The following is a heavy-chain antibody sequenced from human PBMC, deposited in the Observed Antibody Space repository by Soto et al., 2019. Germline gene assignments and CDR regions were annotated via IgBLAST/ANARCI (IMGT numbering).Heavy chain of an antibody. D-gene: IGHD5-12*01. V-gene: IGHV1-69*13. Sequence: GASVEVSCKASGGTFSSYAISWVRQAPGQGLEWMGGIIPIFGTANYAQKFQGRVTITADESTSTAYMELSSLRSEDTAVYYCAXDRRDIVATITRYYFDYWGQGTLVTVSS. J-gene: IGHJ4*02. CDR3: AXDRRDIVATITRYYFDY. CDR1: GGTFSSYA. CDR2: IIPIFGTA.